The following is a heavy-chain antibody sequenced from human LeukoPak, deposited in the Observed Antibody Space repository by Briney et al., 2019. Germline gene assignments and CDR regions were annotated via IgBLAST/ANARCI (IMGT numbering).Heavy chain of an antibody. Sequence: ASVKVSCKASGYTFTSYDINWVRQATGQGLEWMGWMKPNSGNTGYAQKFQGRVTITRNTSISTAYMELSSLRSEDTAVYYCARMGGYSGYDSGGFDYWGQGTLVTVSS. CDR1: GYTFTSYD. CDR3: ARMGGYSGYDSGGFDY. V-gene: IGHV1-8*03. D-gene: IGHD5-12*01. J-gene: IGHJ4*02. CDR2: MKPNSGNT.